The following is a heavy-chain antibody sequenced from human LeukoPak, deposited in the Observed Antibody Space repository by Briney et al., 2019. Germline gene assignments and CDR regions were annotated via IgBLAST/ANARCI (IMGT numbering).Heavy chain of an antibody. J-gene: IGHJ5*02. CDR1: GGTFSSYA. V-gene: IGHV1-69*13. D-gene: IGHD3-3*01. CDR2: IIPIFGTA. CDR3: ARKGYDFWSGYYTGIGFWFDP. Sequence: SVKVSCKASGGTFSSYAISWVRPAPGQGLEWMGGIIPIFGTANYAQKFQGRVTITADESTSTAYMELSSLRSEDTAVYYCARKGYDFWSGYYTGIGFWFDPWGQGTLVTVSS.